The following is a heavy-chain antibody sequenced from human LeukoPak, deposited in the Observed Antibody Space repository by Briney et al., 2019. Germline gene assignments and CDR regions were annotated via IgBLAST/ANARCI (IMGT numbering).Heavy chain of an antibody. D-gene: IGHD2-2*01. V-gene: IGHV3-64*02. CDR1: GFPFSGYA. J-gene: IGHJ4*02. CDR2: ITNSGGST. Sequence: GGSLRLSCAASGFPFSGYAIHWVRQAPGKGLEYVSAITNSGGSTYYADSVKGRFTIARDNSKNTVYLQMGSLRAEDMAVYYCARVSTTSCYDYWGQGTLVTVSS. CDR3: ARVSTTSCYDY.